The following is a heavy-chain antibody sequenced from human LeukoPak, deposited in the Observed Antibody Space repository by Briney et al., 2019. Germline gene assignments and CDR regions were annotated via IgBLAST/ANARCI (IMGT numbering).Heavy chain of an antibody. Sequence: PGGSLRLSCAASGFTFSSYSMNWVRQAPGEGLEWVSSISSSSSYIYYGDSVKGRVTISRDNAKNSLYLQMNSLRAEDTAVYYCARTMSRLGYDILTGYYRAMDVWGQGTTVTVSS. J-gene: IGHJ6*02. CDR1: GFTFSSYS. D-gene: IGHD3-9*01. V-gene: IGHV3-21*01. CDR3: ARTMSRLGYDILTGYYRAMDV. CDR2: ISSSSSYI.